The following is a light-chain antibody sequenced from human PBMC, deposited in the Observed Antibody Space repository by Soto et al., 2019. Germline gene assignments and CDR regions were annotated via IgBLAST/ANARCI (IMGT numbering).Light chain of an antibody. V-gene: IGKV3-11*01. CDR3: QQRSYWPLT. Sequence: EIVLTQSTATLSLSPWERATLSCRASQSVSSYLAWSQQKPGQAPRLLIYDASNRATCIPARFSGSGSLTEVNLTISRLEPEDFVVYYCQQRSYWPLTFGGGTKVEIK. CDR1: QSVSSY. CDR2: DAS. J-gene: IGKJ4*01.